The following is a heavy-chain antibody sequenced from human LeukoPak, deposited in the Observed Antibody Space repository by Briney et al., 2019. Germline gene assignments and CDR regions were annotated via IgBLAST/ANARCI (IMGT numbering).Heavy chain of an antibody. D-gene: IGHD6-13*01. CDR2: IYYSGST. V-gene: IGHV4-30-4*08. CDR1: GGSISSGDFC. Sequence: PSQTLSLTCTVSGGSISSGDFCWSWIRQPPGKGLEWVGYIYYSGSTYYNPVLKRRVTISVDMYKNQFYLTLSSVTAADTAVYYCARDLLYSSPGFDYWGQGTLVTVSS. CDR3: ARDLLYSSPGFDY. J-gene: IGHJ4*02.